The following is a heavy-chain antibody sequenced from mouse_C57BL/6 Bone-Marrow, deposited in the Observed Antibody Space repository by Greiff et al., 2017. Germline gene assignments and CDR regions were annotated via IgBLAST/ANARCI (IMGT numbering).Heavy chain of an antibody. CDR1: GYTFNDYC. CDR2: IDPKSGDT. CDR3: ATRYVMDY. Sequence: VQLQQPGAELVKPGASVKLSCKASGYTFNDYCMHWVKQRPEPGLEWIGRIDPKSGDTEYAAKFKGKATLTADKPSSTAYMQLSSLTSEDSAVYYCATRYVMDYWGQGTSVTVSS. V-gene: IGHV1-62-3*01. J-gene: IGHJ4*01.